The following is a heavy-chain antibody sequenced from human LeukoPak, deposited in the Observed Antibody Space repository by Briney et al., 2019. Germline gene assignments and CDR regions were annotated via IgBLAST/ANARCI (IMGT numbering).Heavy chain of an antibody. J-gene: IGHJ3*02. Sequence: SETLSLTCTVSGGSISSYYWSWIRHPAGKGLEWIGRISTSGSTNYNPSLKSRVTMSVDTSNNQFSLKLSSVTAADTAVYYCARVSHYYDSSGYYYVRAFDIWGQGTMVTVSS. D-gene: IGHD3-22*01. V-gene: IGHV4-4*07. CDR3: ARVSHYYDSSGYYYVRAFDI. CDR1: GGSISSYY. CDR2: ISTSGST.